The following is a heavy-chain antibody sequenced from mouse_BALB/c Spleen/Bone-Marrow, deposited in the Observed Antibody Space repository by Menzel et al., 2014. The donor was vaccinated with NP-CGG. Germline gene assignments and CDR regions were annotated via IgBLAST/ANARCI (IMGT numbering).Heavy chain of an antibody. CDR1: GYTFTNNA. V-gene: IGHV1S137*01. CDR3: AGSGNVRNAMDY. CDR2: ISTYYGDT. Sequence: VQLQESGAELVRPGVSVKISCKGSGYTFTNNAIHWVKQSRAKSLEWIGIISTYYGDTTYNQKFKGKATMTVDKSSSTAYSKLARLTSEDSAIYYCAGSGNVRNAMDYWGQGTSVTVSS. D-gene: IGHD1-1*01. J-gene: IGHJ4*01.